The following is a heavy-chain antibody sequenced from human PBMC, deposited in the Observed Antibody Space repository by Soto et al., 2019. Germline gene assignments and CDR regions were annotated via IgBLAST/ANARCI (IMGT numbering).Heavy chain of an antibody. J-gene: IGHJ4*02. V-gene: IGHV3-7*01. CDR2: INRGASGT. CDR3: PPLARAEIQPVAY. Sequence: EVQLVESGGALVQPGGSLRLSCAGSGFIFSAYWMSWVRHAPGKGLEWVAMINRGASGTHYVDSVKGRFTISRDNAKNSLYLQMNSPRVEDTAVNNWPPLARAEIQPVAYWGQGTLFTVS. CDR1: GFIFSAYW.